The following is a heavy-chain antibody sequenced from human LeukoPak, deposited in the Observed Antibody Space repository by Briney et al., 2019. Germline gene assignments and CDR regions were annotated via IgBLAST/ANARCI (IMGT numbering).Heavy chain of an antibody. CDR1: GFTFSSYE. CDR3: AIIRAVAAIRG. Sequence: PGGSLRLSCAASGFTFSSYEMNWVRQAPGKGLEWVSYISSSGSTIYYADSVKGRCTISRDNAKNSLYLQMNSLRAEDTAVYYCAIIRAVAAIRGWGQGTLVTVSS. CDR2: ISSSGSTI. D-gene: IGHD2-15*01. V-gene: IGHV3-48*03. J-gene: IGHJ4*02.